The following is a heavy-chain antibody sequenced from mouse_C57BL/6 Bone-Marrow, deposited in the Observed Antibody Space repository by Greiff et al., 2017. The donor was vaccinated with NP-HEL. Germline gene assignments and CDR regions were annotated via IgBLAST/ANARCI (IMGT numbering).Heavy chain of an antibody. CDR1: GYTFTSYW. Sequence: QVQLQQSGAELVRPGTSVKLSCKASGYTFTSYWMHWVKQRPGQGLEWIGVIDPSDSYTNYNQKFKGKATLTVDTSSSTAYMQLSSLTSEDSAVYYCARRDYDYDDWYFDVWGTGTTVTVSS. V-gene: IGHV1-59*01. J-gene: IGHJ1*03. CDR3: ARRDYDYDDWYFDV. CDR2: IDPSDSYT. D-gene: IGHD2-4*01.